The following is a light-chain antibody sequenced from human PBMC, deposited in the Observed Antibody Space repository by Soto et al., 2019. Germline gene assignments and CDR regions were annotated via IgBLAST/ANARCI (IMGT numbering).Light chain of an antibody. V-gene: IGKV3-15*01. CDR2: GAS. CDR3: QQYNDWPPPLT. Sequence: ETVMTQSPATLSVSPGERATLSCRASQSVSSNLAWYQQKLGQAPRLLIYGASTRATAIPARFSGSGSGTEFTLTISSLQPEDFAVYYCQQYNDWPPPLTFGGGTKVEIK. CDR1: QSVSSN. J-gene: IGKJ4*01.